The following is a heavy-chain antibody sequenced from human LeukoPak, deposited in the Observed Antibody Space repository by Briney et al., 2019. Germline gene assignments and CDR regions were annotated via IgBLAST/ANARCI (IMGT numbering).Heavy chain of an antibody. CDR3: ARVGYSGYDDRGSFDY. CDR1: GGSFSGYY. D-gene: IGHD5-12*01. Sequence: SETLSLTCAVYGGSFSGYYWSWIRQPPGKGLEWIGEINHSGSTNYNPSLKSRVTISVDTSKNQFSLKLSSVTAADTAMYYCARVGYSGYDDRGSFDYWGQGTLVTVSS. CDR2: INHSGST. J-gene: IGHJ4*02. V-gene: IGHV4-34*01.